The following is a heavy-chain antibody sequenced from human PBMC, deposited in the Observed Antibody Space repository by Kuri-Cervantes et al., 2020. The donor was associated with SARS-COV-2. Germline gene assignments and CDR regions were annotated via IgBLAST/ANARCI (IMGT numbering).Heavy chain of an antibody. CDR2: INHSGST. V-gene: IGHV4-34*01. Sequence: GSLRLSCAVYGGSFSGYYWSWLRQPPGKGLEWIGEINHSGSTNYNPSLKTRVTISVNTSKNQFSLKLSSVTAADTAVYYCARVGAGVCSSASCYSRAFDYWGQGTLVTVSS. CDR1: GGSFSGYY. CDR3: ARVGAGVCSSASCYSRAFDY. J-gene: IGHJ4*02. D-gene: IGHD2-2*02.